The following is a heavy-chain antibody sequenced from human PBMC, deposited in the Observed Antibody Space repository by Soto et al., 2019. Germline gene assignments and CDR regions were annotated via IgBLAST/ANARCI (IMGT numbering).Heavy chain of an antibody. CDR1: GGSISSSSYY. J-gene: IGHJ6*02. V-gene: IGHV4-31*03. D-gene: IGHD3-10*01. CDR3: ARATMVRGVITPYYYGMDV. Sequence: SETLSLTCTVSGGSISSSSYYWGWIRQPPGKGLEWIGYIYYSGSTYYNPSLKSRVTISVDTSKNQFSLKLSSVTAADTAVYYCARATMVRGVITPYYYGMDVWGQGTTVTVSS. CDR2: IYYSGST.